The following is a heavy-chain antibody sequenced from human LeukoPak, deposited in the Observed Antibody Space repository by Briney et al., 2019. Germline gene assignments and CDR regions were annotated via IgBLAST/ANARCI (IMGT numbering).Heavy chain of an antibody. V-gene: IGHV3-30*04. D-gene: IGHD3-10*01. J-gene: IGHJ6*03. CDR2: ISHDGTND. Sequence: GGSLRLSCAASGSTFRNHAIHLVRPAPGKGLEWVTVISHDGTNDYYRDSVKGRFTISRDNSKNTVLLQMNSLSPDDTAVYYCVGSPTYYYMDVWGKGTTVTVSS. CDR1: GSTFRNHA. CDR3: VGSPTYYYMDV.